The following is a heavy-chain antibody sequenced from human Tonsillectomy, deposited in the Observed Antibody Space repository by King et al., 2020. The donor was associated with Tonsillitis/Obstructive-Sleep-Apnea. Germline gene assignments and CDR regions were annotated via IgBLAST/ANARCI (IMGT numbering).Heavy chain of an antibody. V-gene: IGHV4-59*12. CDR1: GGSISSYY. J-gene: IGHJ6*03. CDR2: IYYSGST. Sequence: VQLQESGPGLVKPSETLSLTCTVSGGSISSYYWSWIRQPPGKGLEWSGYIYYSGSTNYNPSLKSRVTISVDTSKNQFSLKLSSVTAADTAVYYCARENIWSGSGQRWEAYYMDVWGKGTTVTVSS. D-gene: IGHD3-3*01. CDR3: ARENIWSGSGQRWEAYYMDV.